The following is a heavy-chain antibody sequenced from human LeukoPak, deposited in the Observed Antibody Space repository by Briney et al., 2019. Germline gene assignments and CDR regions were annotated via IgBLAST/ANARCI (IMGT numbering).Heavy chain of an antibody. V-gene: IGHV3-23*01. CDR2: ISGSGGNT. J-gene: IGHJ4*02. CDR1: GFTFSTYA. CDR3: AKGPMGRGFDY. D-gene: IGHD3-10*01. Sequence: GRSLRLSCAASGFTFSTYAMHWVRRAPGKGLEWVSAISGSGGNTYYSDSVKGRFTISRDNSKNTLYLQMNSLRAEDTAIYYCAKGPMGRGFDYWGQGTLVTVSS.